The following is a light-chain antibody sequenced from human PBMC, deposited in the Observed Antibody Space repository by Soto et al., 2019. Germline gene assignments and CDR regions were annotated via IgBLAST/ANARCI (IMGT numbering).Light chain of an antibody. CDR1: QDITNY. V-gene: IGKV1-33*01. CDR3: QQYDNLPYT. Sequence: DIQMTQSPSSLSASVGDRVTITCQASQDITNYLSWFQQKPGRAPKLLIYDASDLETGVPSRFTGSGSRTDFTFTISSLQPEDIATYYCQQYDNLPYTFGQGTKVEIK. J-gene: IGKJ2*01. CDR2: DAS.